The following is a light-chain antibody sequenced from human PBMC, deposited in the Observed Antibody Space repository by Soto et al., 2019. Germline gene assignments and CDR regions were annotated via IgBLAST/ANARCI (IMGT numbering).Light chain of an antibody. Sequence: EIVMTQSPATLSVSPGERATLSCRASQSVSSNLAWYQQKPGQAPRLLIYGASTRATGIPARFSGSGSGTEFTLTISSLQSEDFAVYYCQQRGNWPPITFGQGTRLDIK. J-gene: IGKJ5*01. CDR2: GAS. V-gene: IGKV3-15*01. CDR3: QQRGNWPPIT. CDR1: QSVSSN.